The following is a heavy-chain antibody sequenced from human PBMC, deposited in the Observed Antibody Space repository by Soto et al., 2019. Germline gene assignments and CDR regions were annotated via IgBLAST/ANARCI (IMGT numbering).Heavy chain of an antibody. CDR2: INGDGSGT. V-gene: IGHV3-74*01. CDR1: GFTFSSYS. D-gene: IGHD1-26*01. J-gene: IGHJ4*02. Sequence: EVQLVESGGDLVQPGGSLRLSCAASGFTFSSYSMHWVRQAPGKGLVWVSRINGDGSGTIYADSVKGRVTLSRDNAKNPLSLRRNSLGPGDAAVYECARAVGGRVDYGGQGTLVTVSS. CDR3: ARAVGGRVDY.